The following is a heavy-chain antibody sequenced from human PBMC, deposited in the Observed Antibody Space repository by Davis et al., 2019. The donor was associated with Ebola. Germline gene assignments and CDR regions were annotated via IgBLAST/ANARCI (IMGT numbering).Heavy chain of an antibody. Sequence: SETLSLTCTVSGGSITSSDYYWTWIRQPPGKGLEWIGEINHTGSTSYNPSLKSRVTISVDTSKNQFSLKLTSVTAADTAVYYCASFTFGRGGYWGQGTLVNVSS. D-gene: IGHD3-16*01. CDR2: INHTGST. V-gene: IGHV4-39*07. J-gene: IGHJ4*02. CDR3: ASFTFGRGGY. CDR1: GGSITSSDYY.